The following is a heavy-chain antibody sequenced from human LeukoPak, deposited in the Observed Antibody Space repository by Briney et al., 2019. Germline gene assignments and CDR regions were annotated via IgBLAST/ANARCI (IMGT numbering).Heavy chain of an antibody. V-gene: IGHV4-59*01. CDR2: IYYSGST. CDR3: ARDGDYSGYDSLDY. Sequence: SETLSLTCTVSGGSISSYYWSWIRQPPGKGLEWIGYIYYSGSTNYNPSLKSRVTISVDTSKNQFSLKLSSVTAADTAVYYCARDGDYSGYDSLDYWGQGILVTVSS. J-gene: IGHJ4*02. CDR1: GGSISSYY. D-gene: IGHD5-12*01.